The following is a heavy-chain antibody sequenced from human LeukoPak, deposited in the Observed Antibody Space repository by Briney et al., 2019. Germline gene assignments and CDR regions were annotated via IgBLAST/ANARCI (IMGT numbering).Heavy chain of an antibody. CDR1: GYTFTSYY. CDR2: INPSGGST. J-gene: IGHJ6*02. Sequence: ASVKVSCKASGYTFTSYYMHWVRQAPGQGLEWMGIINPSGGSTSYAQQFQGRVTMTRDTSTSTVYMELNSLIPEDTAVYSCARSWDTAIGPYYYYGMDVWGRGTTVTVSS. D-gene: IGHD5-18*01. CDR3: ARSWDTAIGPYYYYGMDV. V-gene: IGHV1-46*01.